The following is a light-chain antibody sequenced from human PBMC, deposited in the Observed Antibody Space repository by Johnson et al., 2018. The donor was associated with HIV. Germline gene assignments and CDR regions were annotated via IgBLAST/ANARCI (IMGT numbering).Light chain of an antibody. J-gene: IGLJ1*01. CDR1: SSNIGSNS. CDR2: SNN. CDR3: AAWDDSLNDIWV. V-gene: IGLV1-44*01. Sequence: QSVLTQPPSVSAAPGQNVTISCSGSSSNIGSNSVNWYQQLPGTAPKLLIYSNNQRPSGVPDRFSGSKSGTSASLAIRGLQSGDEADYYCAAWDDSLNDIWVFGTGTKFTVL.